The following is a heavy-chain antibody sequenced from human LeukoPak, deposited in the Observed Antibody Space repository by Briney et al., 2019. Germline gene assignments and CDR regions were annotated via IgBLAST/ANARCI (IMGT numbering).Heavy chain of an antibody. D-gene: IGHD6-19*01. CDR2: VDSVGTST. J-gene: IGHJ3*02. Sequence: GGSLRLSCAASGFTFNSYGMSWIRQAPGKGLVWVSRVDSVGTSTNYADSVKGRFTISRDNAKNTLYLQMDSLRPEDTAVYYCARDRVAGTNDAFDIWGQGTMVTVSS. CDR3: ARDRVAGTNDAFDI. CDR1: GFTFNSYG. V-gene: IGHV3-74*01.